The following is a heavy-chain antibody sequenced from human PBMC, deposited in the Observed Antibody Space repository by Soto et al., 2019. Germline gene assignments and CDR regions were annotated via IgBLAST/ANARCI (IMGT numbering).Heavy chain of an antibody. V-gene: IGHV4-34*01. Sequence: QVLLQQWGAGLLKPSETLSLTCAVYGGSLSGNYWTWIRQSPGKGLEWIGNINHSGSAIYNPSLKSRVNISVSTSTNQPVLEMISVTAADTAVYYCARARPGYYGSENYYKGGFYYFDNWGQGTLVTVSS. CDR1: GGSLSGNY. CDR2: INHSGSA. D-gene: IGHD3-10*01. J-gene: IGHJ4*02. CDR3: ARARPGYYGSENYYKGGFYYFDN.